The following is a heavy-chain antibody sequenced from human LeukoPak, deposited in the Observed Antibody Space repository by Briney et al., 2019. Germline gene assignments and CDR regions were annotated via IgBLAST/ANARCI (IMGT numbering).Heavy chain of an antibody. CDR2: INSDGSST. V-gene: IGHV3-74*03. CDR3: ARDPHSYYFDY. Sequence: GGSLRLSCAASGFTFSSYWIHWVRQAPGKGLVWVSRINSDGSSTKYADSVKGRFTISRDNAKNTVYVQMNSLRAEDTAVYYCARDPHSYYFDYWGQGTLVTVSS. CDR1: GFTFSSYW. J-gene: IGHJ4*02.